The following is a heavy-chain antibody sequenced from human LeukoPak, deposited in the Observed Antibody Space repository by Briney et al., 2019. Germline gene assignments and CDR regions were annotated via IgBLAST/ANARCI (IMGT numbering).Heavy chain of an antibody. CDR3: ARGLRYYYYYMDV. Sequence: PSETLSLTCTVSGGSMTNYYWNWIRQPPGKGPEWIGYISASGTTNYNPSLMSRVTISVDTSKNQFSLKLSSVTAADTAVYYCARGLRYYYYYMDVWGKGTTVTVSS. J-gene: IGHJ6*03. CDR1: GGSMTNYY. V-gene: IGHV4-4*09. CDR2: ISASGTT.